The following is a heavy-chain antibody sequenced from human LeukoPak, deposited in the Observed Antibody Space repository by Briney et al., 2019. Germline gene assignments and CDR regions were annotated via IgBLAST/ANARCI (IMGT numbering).Heavy chain of an antibody. D-gene: IGHD6-13*01. Sequence: SVKVSCKASGGTFSSYAISWVRQAPGQGLEWMGGIIPIFGTANYAQKFQGRVTMTRDTSTSTVYMELSSLRSEDTAVYYCARDLSSSWYRTGLDYWGQGTLVTVSS. V-gene: IGHV1-69*05. CDR2: IIPIFGTA. CDR3: ARDLSSSWYRTGLDY. J-gene: IGHJ4*02. CDR1: GGTFSSYA.